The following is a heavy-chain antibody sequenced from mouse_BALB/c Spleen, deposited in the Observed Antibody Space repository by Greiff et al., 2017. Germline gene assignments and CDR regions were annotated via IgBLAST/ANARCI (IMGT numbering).Heavy chain of an antibody. CDR3: ARLRGNYER. CDR1: GYSITSDYA. CDR2: ISYSGST. V-gene: IGHV3-2*02. D-gene: IGHD2-1*01. Sequence: VQLQQSGPGLVKPSQSLSLTCTVTGYSITSDYAWNWIRQFPGNKLEWMGYISYSGSTSYNPSLKSRISITRDTSKNQFFLQLNSVTTEDTATYYCARLRGNYERWGQGTTLTVSS. J-gene: IGHJ2*01.